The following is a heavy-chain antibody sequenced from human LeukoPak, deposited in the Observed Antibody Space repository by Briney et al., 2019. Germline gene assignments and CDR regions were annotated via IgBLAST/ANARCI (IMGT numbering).Heavy chain of an antibody. CDR3: AITGLGYCSSTSCYELDY. V-gene: IGHV5-51*01. D-gene: IGHD2-2*01. J-gene: IGHJ4*02. CDR2: IYPGDSDT. CDR1: GYSFTSYW. Sequence: GESLKISCKGSGYSFTSYWIGWERQMPGKGLEWMGIIYPGDSDTRYSPSFQGQVTISADKSISTAYLQWSSLKASDTAMYYCAITGLGYCSSTSCYELDYWGQGTLVTVSS.